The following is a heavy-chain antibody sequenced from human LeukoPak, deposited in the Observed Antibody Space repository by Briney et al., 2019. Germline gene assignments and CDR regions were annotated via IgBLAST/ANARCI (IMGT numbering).Heavy chain of an antibody. CDR3: ARVAYYDFWSGGLYAFDI. J-gene: IGHJ3*02. Sequence: SETLSLTCTVSGGSISSYYWSWIRQPPGKGLERMEYIYYSGSTNYNPSLKSRVTISVDTSKNQFSLKLSYVTAADTAVYYCARVAYYDFWSGGLYAFDIWGQGKMVTVSS. CDR2: IYYSGST. D-gene: IGHD3-3*01. CDR1: GGSISSYY. V-gene: IGHV4-59*01.